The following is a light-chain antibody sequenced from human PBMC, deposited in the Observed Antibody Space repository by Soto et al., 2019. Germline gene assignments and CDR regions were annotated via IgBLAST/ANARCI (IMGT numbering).Light chain of an antibody. Sequence: QAVVTQESSLTVSPGGTVTLTCDSSIDTVTTSHYLYWFQQKPGQAPKTLIYDTTNRHSWTPARFSGSILGGKAALILSGAQPEDEAEYYCLLSYNSAPAVFGGGTQLTVL. CDR1: IDTVTTSHY. J-gene: IGLJ7*01. CDR3: LLSYNSAPAV. CDR2: DTT. V-gene: IGLV7-46*01.